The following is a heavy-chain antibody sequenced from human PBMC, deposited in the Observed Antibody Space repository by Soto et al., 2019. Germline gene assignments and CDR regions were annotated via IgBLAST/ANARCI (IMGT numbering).Heavy chain of an antibody. V-gene: IGHV3-30*18. CDR1: GFTFSSYG. Sequence: XGSLRLSCAASGFTFSSYGMHWVRQAPGKGLEWLAVISYDGSNKYYADSVKGRFTISRDNSKNTLYLQMNSLRAEDTAVYYCAKDLGIAAAGNGFFDSWGQGTLVTVSS. D-gene: IGHD6-13*01. CDR2: ISYDGSNK. J-gene: IGHJ4*02. CDR3: AKDLGIAAAGNGFFDS.